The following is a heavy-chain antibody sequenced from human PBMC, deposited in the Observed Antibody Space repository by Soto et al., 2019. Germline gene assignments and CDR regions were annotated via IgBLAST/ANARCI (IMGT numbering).Heavy chain of an antibody. CDR1: GFTFSNAW. CDR2: IKSKTDGGTT. D-gene: IGHD4-17*01. CDR3: ATNYGDYVWYDP. V-gene: IGHV3-15*01. Sequence: PGGSLRLSCAASGFTFSNAWMSWVRQAPGKGLEWVGRIKSKTDGGTTDYAAPVKGRFTISRDDSKNTLYLQMNSLKTEDTAVYYCATNYGDYVWYDPWGQGTLVTVSS. J-gene: IGHJ5*02.